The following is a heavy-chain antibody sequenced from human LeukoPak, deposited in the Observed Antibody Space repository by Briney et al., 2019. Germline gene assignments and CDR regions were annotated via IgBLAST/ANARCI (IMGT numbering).Heavy chain of an antibody. CDR3: ARGGWYYDSSGYYSN. V-gene: IGHV4-38-2*02. CDR2: IYHSGST. CDR1: GYSISTGYY. J-gene: IGHJ4*02. Sequence: SETLSLTCTVSGYSISTGYYWDWIRQPPGKGLEWIGSIYHSGSTYYNPSLKSRVTISVDTSKNQFSLKLSSVTAADTAVYYCARGGWYYDSSGYYSNLGQGTLVTVSS. D-gene: IGHD3-22*01.